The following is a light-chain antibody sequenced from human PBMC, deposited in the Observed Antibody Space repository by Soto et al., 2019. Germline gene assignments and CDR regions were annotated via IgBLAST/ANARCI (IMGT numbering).Light chain of an antibody. CDR1: QSVPSNS. J-gene: IGKJ3*01. CDR3: QQHHGSPFT. CDR2: DAA. Sequence: EIVLTQSPGTLSLSPGERATLSCRASQSVPSNSLAWYQQKPGQAPRLLIHDAASRATGIPDRFSGSGSGTDFTLTISRLEPEDYAVYYCQQHHGSPFTFGPGNKVYIK. V-gene: IGKV3-20*01.